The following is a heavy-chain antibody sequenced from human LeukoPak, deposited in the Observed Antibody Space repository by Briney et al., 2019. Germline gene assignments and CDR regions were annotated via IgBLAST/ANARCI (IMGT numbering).Heavy chain of an antibody. D-gene: IGHD2-2*01. Sequence: GSLRLSCAASGFTFSSYAMSWVRQTPGRGLEWVSATTSSSSGGITYYADSVKGRFTISRDNSKNTLYLQMDSLRAEDSAVFYCAKGGWGVPTARGLDYWGQGTLVTVS. CDR3: AKGGWGVPTARGLDY. CDR2: TTSSSSGGIT. CDR1: GFTFSSYA. J-gene: IGHJ4*02. V-gene: IGHV3-23*01.